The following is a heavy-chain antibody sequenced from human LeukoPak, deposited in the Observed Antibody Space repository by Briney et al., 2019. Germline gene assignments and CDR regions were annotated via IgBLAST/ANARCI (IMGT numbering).Heavy chain of an antibody. CDR2: INSGGST. CDR3: ARGHRADGYSYGPYYFDY. J-gene: IGHJ4*02. D-gene: IGHD5-24*01. CDR1: GFIVSSNY. V-gene: IGHV3-53*01. Sequence: GGSLRLSCAASGFIVSSNYMSWVRQAPGKGLEWVSVINSGGSTYHADSVKGRFTISRDNSKNALYLQMNSLRAEDTAVYYCARGHRADGYSYGPYYFDYWGQGTLVTVSS.